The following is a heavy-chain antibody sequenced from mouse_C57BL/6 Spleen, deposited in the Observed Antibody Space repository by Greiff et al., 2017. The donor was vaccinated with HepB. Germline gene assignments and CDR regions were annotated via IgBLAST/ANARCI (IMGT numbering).Heavy chain of an antibody. CDR1: GYAFSSSW. CDR3: ARETGRVLFAY. D-gene: IGHD4-1*01. J-gene: IGHJ3*01. V-gene: IGHV1-82*01. CDR2: IYPGDGDT. Sequence: VQVVESGPELVKPGASVKISCKASGYAFSSSWMNWVKQRPGKGLEWIGRIYPGDGDTNYNGKFKGKATLTADKSSSTAYMQLSSLTSEDSAVYFCARETGRVLFAYWGQGTLVTVSA.